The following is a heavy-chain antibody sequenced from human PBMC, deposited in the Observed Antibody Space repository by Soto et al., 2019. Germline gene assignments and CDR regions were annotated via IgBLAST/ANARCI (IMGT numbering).Heavy chain of an antibody. CDR1: GYTFTSYY. J-gene: IGHJ6*02. CDR2: INPSGGST. Sequence: GASVKVSCKASGYTFTSYYMHWVRQAPGQGLEWMGIINPSGGSTSYAQKFQGRVTMTRDTSTSTVYMELSSLRSEDTAVYYCARDPVGATWYYYYGMDVWGQGTTVTVSS. D-gene: IGHD1-26*01. V-gene: IGHV1-46*03. CDR3: ARDPVGATWYYYYGMDV.